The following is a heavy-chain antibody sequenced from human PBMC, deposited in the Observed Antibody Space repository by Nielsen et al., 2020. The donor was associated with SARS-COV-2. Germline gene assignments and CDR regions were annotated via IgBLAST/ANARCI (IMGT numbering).Heavy chain of an antibody. V-gene: IGHV4-4*08. CDR2: IYTSGST. J-gene: IGHJ5*02. CDR1: GDSIRNYY. D-gene: IGHD1-1*01. CDR3: AGWSGYNDP. Sequence: SETLSLTCTVSGDSIRNYYWGWIRQPPGKGLEWIGRIYTSGSTNYNPSLKSRVTISVDTSKNQFSLKLSSVTAADTAVYYCAGWSGYNDPWGQGTLVTVSS.